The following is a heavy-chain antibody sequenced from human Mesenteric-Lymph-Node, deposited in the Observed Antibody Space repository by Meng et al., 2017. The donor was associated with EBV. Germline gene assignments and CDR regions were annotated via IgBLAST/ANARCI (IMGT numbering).Heavy chain of an antibody. J-gene: IGHJ4*02. CDR3: ARGEKGPIDY. CDR1: GGSFSGYY. CDR2: INHSGST. Sequence: VDLQEWCGGLLTPSETLSLTCAVYGGSFSGYYWSWIRQPPGKGLEWIGEINHSGSTNYNPSLKSRVTISVDTSKNQFSLKLSSVTAADTAVYYCARGEKGPIDYWGQGTLVTVSS. V-gene: IGHV4-34*01.